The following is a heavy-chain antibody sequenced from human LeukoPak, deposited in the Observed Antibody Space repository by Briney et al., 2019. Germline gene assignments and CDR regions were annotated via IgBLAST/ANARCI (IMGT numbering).Heavy chain of an antibody. CDR2: INPSGGRT. D-gene: IGHD1-26*01. CDR1: GYTFTGYY. Sequence: ASVTVSCKASGYTFTGYYIHWVRQAPGQGLEWMGKINPSGGRTNYAQKFQGRVTMTRDTSTSTVYMELTSLRPEDTAVYSCARTPGGIYDFDYWGQGTLVAVSS. J-gene: IGHJ4*02. CDR3: ARTPGGIYDFDY. V-gene: IGHV1-46*01.